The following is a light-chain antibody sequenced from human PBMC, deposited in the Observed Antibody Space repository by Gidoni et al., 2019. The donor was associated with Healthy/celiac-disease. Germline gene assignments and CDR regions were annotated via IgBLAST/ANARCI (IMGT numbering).Light chain of an antibody. CDR2: DAS. J-gene: IGKJ4*02. V-gene: IGKV3-11*01. Sequence: EIVLTQSPATLSSSPGERATLSCRASQSVSSYLAWYQQKPGQAPRLLIYDASNRATGIPARFSGSGSGTDFTRTISSLEPEDFAVYYCQQRSNWPLTFGGGTKVEIK. CDR1: QSVSSY. CDR3: QQRSNWPLT.